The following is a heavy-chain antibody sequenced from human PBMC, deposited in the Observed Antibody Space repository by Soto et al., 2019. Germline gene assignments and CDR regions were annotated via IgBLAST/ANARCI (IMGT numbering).Heavy chain of an antibody. Sequence: PSETLSLTCTVSGGSISSSSYFWGWLRQPPGKGLEWIGSIYYSVSTYYNPSLKSPVTISVDTNKNQFSLKLSSVNAADTAVYYCARVKWVDSSGKYYFDYWGQRTMVTVSS. J-gene: IGHJ4*02. CDR3: ARVKWVDSSGKYYFDY. CDR1: GGSISSSSYF. CDR2: IYYSVST. D-gene: IGHD6-19*01. V-gene: IGHV4-39*07.